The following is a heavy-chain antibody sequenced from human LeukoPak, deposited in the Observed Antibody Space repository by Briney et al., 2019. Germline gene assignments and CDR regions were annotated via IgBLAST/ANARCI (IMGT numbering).Heavy chain of an antibody. CDR2: INGSGGST. CDR1: GFTFSSYA. Sequence: GGSLRLSCAASGFTFSSYAMSWVRQAPGKGLEWVSAINGSGGSTYYADSVKGRFTISRDNSKNTLYLQMNSLRAEDTAVYYCAKVGYNYYGSGSYQDYWGQGTLVTVSS. J-gene: IGHJ4*02. D-gene: IGHD3-10*01. CDR3: AKVGYNYYGSGSYQDY. V-gene: IGHV3-23*01.